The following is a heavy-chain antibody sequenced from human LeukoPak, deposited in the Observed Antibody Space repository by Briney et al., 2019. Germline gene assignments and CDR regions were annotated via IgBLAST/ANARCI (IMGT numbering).Heavy chain of an antibody. Sequence: SETLSLTCAVYGGSFSGYYRSWIRQPPGKGLEWIGEINHSGSTNYNPSLKSRVTISVDTSKNQFSLKLSSVTAADTAVYYCARSLRTFDYWGQGTLVTVSS. CDR3: ARSLRTFDY. D-gene: IGHD4-17*01. CDR1: GGSFSGYY. V-gene: IGHV4-34*01. J-gene: IGHJ4*02. CDR2: INHSGST.